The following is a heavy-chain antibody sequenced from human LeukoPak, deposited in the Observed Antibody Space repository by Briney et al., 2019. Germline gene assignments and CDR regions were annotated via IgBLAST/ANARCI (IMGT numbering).Heavy chain of an antibody. CDR2: IYYSGST. CDR3: ARRGPPRTLLRGVKSGWFDP. V-gene: IGHV4-59*12. J-gene: IGHJ5*02. D-gene: IGHD3-10*01. Sequence: SETLSLTCTVSGGSISNYYWNWIRQPPGKGLEWIGYIYYSGSTNYNPSLKSRVTISVDTSKNQFSLKLSSVSAADTAVYYCARRGPPRTLLRGVKSGWFDPWGQGTLVTVSS. CDR1: GGSISNYY.